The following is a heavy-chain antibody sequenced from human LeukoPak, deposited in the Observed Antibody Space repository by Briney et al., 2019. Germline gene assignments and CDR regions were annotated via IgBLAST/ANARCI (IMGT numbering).Heavy chain of an antibody. J-gene: IGHJ4*02. D-gene: IGHD5-24*01. CDR2: INRDGSQT. CDR3: ARVFRDGYNGLGY. V-gene: IGHV3-7*01. Sequence: GGSLRLSCAASGFSLSAYWMTWVRQAPGKGLEWVANINRDGSQTNHVDSVKGRFTISRDNARNSLYLQMNSLTAEDTAVYYCARVFRDGYNGLGYWGQGTLVTVSS. CDR1: GFSLSAYW.